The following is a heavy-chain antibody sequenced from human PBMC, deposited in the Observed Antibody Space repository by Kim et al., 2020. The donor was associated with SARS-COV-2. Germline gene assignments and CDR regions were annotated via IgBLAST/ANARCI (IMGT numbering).Heavy chain of an antibody. V-gene: IGHV3-11*04. J-gene: IGHJ4*02. CDR3: ARASDSSGYYSSYCFDY. Sequence: KGRSTIARDNAKNSRYLQMNSLRAEDTAVYYCARASDSSGYYSSYCFDYWGQGTLVTVSS. D-gene: IGHD3-22*01.